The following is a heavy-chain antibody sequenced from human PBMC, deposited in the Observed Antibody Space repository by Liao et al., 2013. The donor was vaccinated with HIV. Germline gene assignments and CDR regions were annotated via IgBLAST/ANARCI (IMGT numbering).Heavy chain of an antibody. CDR2: IYKTGST. D-gene: IGHD6-19*01. J-gene: IGHJ6*03. V-gene: IGHV4-61*02. CDR3: VREVRRQAGEDPYYYYYYMDV. Sequence: QVQLQESGPGLVKPSETLTLTCAVSGDSLTSGDFYWSWVRQPAGKGLEWIGRIYKTGSTNYYPSLKSRVTMFVDTSKSQFSLMLRSATAADTAVYFCVREVRRQAGEDPYYYYYYMDVWSKGTTVTVSS. CDR1: GDSLTSGDFY.